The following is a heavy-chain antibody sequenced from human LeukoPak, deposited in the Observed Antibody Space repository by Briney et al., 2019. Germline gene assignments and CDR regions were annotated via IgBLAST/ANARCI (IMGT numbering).Heavy chain of an antibody. CDR1: GFTFSNAW. CDR2: IKSKTDGGTT. Sequence: PGGSLRLSCAASGFTFSNAWMSWVRQAPGKGLEWVGRIKSKTDGGTTDYAAPVKGRFTISRDDSKNTLYLQMNSLKTEDTAVYYCTTEYNWNDDVGNFDYWGQGTLVTVSS. V-gene: IGHV3-15*01. CDR3: TTEYNWNDDVGNFDY. J-gene: IGHJ4*02. D-gene: IGHD1-1*01.